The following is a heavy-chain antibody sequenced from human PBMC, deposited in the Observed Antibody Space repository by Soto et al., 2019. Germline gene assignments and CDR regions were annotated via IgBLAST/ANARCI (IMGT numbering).Heavy chain of an antibody. CDR2: ISYDGSNK. CDR3: VRTHLDSWPFDFYGMDV. J-gene: IGHJ6*02. D-gene: IGHD3-3*01. V-gene: IGHV3-30*03. CDR1: GFTFSSYG. Sequence: PGGSLRLSCAASGFTFSSYGMHWVRQAPGKGLEWVVVISYDGSNKYYADSVKGRFTISRDNAKKSLYLQMNSLRAEDTAMYYCVRTHLDSWPFDFYGMDVWGQGTTVTVSS.